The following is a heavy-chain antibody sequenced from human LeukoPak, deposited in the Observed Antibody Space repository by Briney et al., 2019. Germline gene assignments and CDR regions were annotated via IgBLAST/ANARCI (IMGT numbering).Heavy chain of an antibody. CDR2: AYSGSN. CDR3: ARGSNSAFDI. V-gene: IGHV6-1*01. D-gene: IGHD2-8*01. Sequence: SQTLSLTCAISGDSVSRKAVAWNWIRQSPSRALEWLGRAYSGSNDYAVSVKGRITINADTSKNQFSLQLNSLTPEDTAVYYCARGSNSAFDIWGLGTTVTVSS. CDR1: GDSVSRKAVA. J-gene: IGHJ3*02.